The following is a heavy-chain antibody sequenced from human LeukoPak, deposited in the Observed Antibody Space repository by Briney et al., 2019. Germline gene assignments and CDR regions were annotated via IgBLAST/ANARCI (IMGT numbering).Heavy chain of an antibody. CDR1: GFTFSSFF. J-gene: IGHJ4*02. CDR2: ISTSTTTM. CDR3: ASARDYGSGSYPFDY. D-gene: IGHD3-10*01. V-gene: IGHV3-48*04. Sequence: GGSLRLSCAASGFTFSSFFMNWVRQAPGKGLEWVSYISTSTTTMYYADSVKGRFTISRDNAKNSLYLQMNSLRAEDTAVYYCASARDYGSGSYPFDYWGQGTLVTVSS.